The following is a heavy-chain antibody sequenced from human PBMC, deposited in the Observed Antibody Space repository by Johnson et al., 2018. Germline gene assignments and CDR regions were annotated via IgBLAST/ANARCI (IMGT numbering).Heavy chain of an antibody. D-gene: IGHD5-24*01. Sequence: QVQLVQSGGGVVQPGRSLRLSCAASGFTFSSYGMHWVRQAPGKGLEWVAVISYAGSNKYYADSVKGRLTLSRDNSKNTLFLQMNSLRAEASAVYYCANTHVEMATIGGAFDIWGQGTMVTVSS. J-gene: IGHJ3*02. CDR2: ISYAGSNK. CDR1: GFTFSSYG. CDR3: ANTHVEMATIGGAFDI. V-gene: IGHV3-30*18.